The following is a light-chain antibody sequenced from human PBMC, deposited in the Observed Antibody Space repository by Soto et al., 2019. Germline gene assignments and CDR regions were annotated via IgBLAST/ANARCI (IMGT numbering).Light chain of an antibody. V-gene: IGKV1-5*01. CDR2: DAS. CDR1: QSISSW. J-gene: IGKJ4*01. Sequence: DIQMTQSPSTLSASVGDRVTITCRASQSISSWLAWYQQKPGKAPKLLIYDASSVESGVPSRFSGSGSGTEFTLIISSLQPDDFATYYCQQYNSYSRALTFGGGTKVDIK. CDR3: QQYNSYSRALT.